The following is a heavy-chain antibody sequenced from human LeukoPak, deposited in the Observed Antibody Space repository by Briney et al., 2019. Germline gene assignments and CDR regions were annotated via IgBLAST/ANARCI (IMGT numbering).Heavy chain of an antibody. CDR2: ISADGGIT. V-gene: IGHV3-23*01. Sequence: GSLRLSCVVSELSFSTYAVSWARQAPGKGLEWVSAISADGGITYYADSVGGRFTISRDNSKNTLYLQMNSLRAEDTAVYYCAKSSGPGGYYYYGMDVWGRGTTVTVSS. CDR1: ELSFSTYA. J-gene: IGHJ6*02. D-gene: IGHD3-22*01. CDR3: AKSSGPGGYYYYGMDV.